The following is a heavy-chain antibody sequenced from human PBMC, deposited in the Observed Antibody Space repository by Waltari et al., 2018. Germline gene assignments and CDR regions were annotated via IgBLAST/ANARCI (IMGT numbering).Heavy chain of an antibody. CDR3: AREVGGSSWSTTPRGDAFDI. D-gene: IGHD6-13*01. CDR2: IYFAGST. Sequence: QLQLRESGPGLLKPSETLSLTCSVSGDSIGSGYYYWGWIRQAPGKGLEWIGGIYFAGSTYYHPSLKSRLTRSGDTSKNQFSLRLSSVTAADTAVYYCAREVGGSSWSTTPRGDAFDIWGQGTMVTVSS. V-gene: IGHV4-39*07. J-gene: IGHJ3*02. CDR1: GDSIGSGYYY.